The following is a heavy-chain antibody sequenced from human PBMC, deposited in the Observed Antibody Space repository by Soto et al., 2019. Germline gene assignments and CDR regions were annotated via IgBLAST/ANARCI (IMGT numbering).Heavy chain of an antibody. J-gene: IGHJ6*02. V-gene: IGHV3-13*01. CDR2: IGTAGDT. Sequence: PGGSLRLSCAASGFTFSSYDMHWVRQATGKGLEWVSAIGTAGDTYYPGSVKGRFTISRENAKNSLYLQMNSLRAEDTAVYYCARDGSGSNWNSYYYGMDVWGQGTTVTVSS. CDR1: GFTFSSYD. D-gene: IGHD1-1*01. CDR3: ARDGSGSNWNSYYYGMDV.